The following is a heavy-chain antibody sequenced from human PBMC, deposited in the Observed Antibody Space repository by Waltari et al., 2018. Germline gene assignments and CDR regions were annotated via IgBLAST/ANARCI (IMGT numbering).Heavy chain of an antibody. CDR2: IKPDVSQK. J-gene: IGHJ4*02. D-gene: IGHD3-10*01. CDR3: TTLARGESGDY. V-gene: IGHV3-7*01. CDR1: GFTFNTYW. Sequence: EVQLVESGGGLVQPGGSLRLSCAASGFTFNTYWMKWIRLAPGKWLEWVANIKPDVSQKFYVDSGKGRFTVSRDNAQNSLYLQMNNLRAEDTAVYYCTTLARGESGDYWGQGTLVTVSS.